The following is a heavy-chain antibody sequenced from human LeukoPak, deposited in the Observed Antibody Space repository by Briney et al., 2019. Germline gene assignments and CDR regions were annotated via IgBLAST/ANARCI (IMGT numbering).Heavy chain of an antibody. CDR1: GGSFSGYY. CDR3: AADCSSTSCYTSDAFDI. CDR2: VNHSGST. Sequence: SETLSLTCAVYGGSFSGYYWSWIRQPPGKGLEWIGEVNHSGSTNYNPSLKSRVTISVDTSKNQFSLKLSSVTAADTAVYYCAADCSSTSCYTSDAFDIWGQGTMVTVSS. D-gene: IGHD2-2*02. V-gene: IGHV4-34*01. J-gene: IGHJ3*02.